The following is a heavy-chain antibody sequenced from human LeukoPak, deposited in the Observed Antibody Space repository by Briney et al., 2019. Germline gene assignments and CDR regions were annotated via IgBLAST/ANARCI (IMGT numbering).Heavy chain of an antibody. CDR3: GRDSVRSYDLWSAYYLGDKYYPMDV. D-gene: IGHD3-3*01. V-gene: IGHV1-2*06. CDR2: IYPSSGVT. CDR1: GYTFTAFH. J-gene: IGHJ6*02. Sequence: ASVKVSCKASGYTFTAFHLHWVRQAPGQGLEWMGRIYPSSGVTKYAQKFQGRITMTRDTSISTAYMELSGLRSDDTAVYYCGRDSVRSYDLWSAYYLGDKYYPMDVWGQGTTVTVSS.